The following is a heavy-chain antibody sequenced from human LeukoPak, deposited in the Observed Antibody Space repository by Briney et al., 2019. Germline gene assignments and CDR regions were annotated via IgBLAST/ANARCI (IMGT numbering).Heavy chain of an antibody. CDR3: ARYCSGGSCYLFDY. CDR2: IYHSGST. J-gene: IGHJ4*02. V-gene: IGHV4-59*01. D-gene: IGHD2-15*01. Sequence: SETLSLTCSVSGGFNTHYYWSWIRQPPGKGLEWIGYIYHSGSTKYNPSLKSRVTISVDTSKNHFSLKLSSVTAADTAVYYCARYCSGGSCYLFDYWGQGTLVTVSS. CDR1: GGFNTHYY.